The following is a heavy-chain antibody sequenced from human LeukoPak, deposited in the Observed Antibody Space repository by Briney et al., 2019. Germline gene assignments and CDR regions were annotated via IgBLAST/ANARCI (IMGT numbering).Heavy chain of an antibody. CDR3: AKDRGYSYGYDAFDI. CDR1: GFTFSSYA. D-gene: IGHD5-18*01. Sequence: GGSPRLSCAASGFTFSSYAMSWVRQAPGKGLEWVSAISGSGGSTYYADSVKGRFTISRDNSKNTLYLQMNSLRAEDTAVYYCAKDRGYSYGYDAFDIWGQGTMVTVSS. V-gene: IGHV3-23*01. J-gene: IGHJ3*02. CDR2: ISGSGGST.